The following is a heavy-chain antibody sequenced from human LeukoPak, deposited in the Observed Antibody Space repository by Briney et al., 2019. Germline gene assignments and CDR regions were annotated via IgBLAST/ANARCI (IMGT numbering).Heavy chain of an antibody. Sequence: SETLSLTCTVSGGSISSYYWSWIRQPAGKGLEWIGRIYTSGSTNYNPSLKSRVTMSVDTSKNQFSLKLSSVTAADTAVYYCARDTCKIYSSSFCNWFDPWGQGTLVTVSS. CDR2: IYTSGST. CDR1: GGSISSYY. V-gene: IGHV4-4*07. CDR3: ARDTCKIYSSSFCNWFDP. J-gene: IGHJ5*02. D-gene: IGHD6-6*01.